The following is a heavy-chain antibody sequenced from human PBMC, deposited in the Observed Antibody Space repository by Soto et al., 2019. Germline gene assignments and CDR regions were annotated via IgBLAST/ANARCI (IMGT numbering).Heavy chain of an antibody. V-gene: IGHV4-30-4*01. CDR3: ARDHLPISAFDI. CDR1: GGSISSGDYY. J-gene: IGHJ3*02. D-gene: IGHD3-3*02. Sequence: SETLSLTCTVSGGSISSGDYYWSWIRQPPGKGLEWIGYIYYSGSTYYNPSLKSRVTISVDTSKNQFSLKLSSVTAADTAVYYCARDHLPISAFDIWGQGTMVTVSS. CDR2: IYYSGST.